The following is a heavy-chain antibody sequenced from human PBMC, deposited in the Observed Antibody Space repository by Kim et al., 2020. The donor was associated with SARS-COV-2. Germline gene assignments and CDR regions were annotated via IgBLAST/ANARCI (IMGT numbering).Heavy chain of an antibody. CDR3: ASTYSSPKSGWFDP. Sequence: NPSLKSRVTISVDTSKNQFSLKLSSVTAAHTAVYFCASTYSSPKSGWFDPWGQGTLVTVSS. J-gene: IGHJ5*02. D-gene: IGHD6-13*01. V-gene: IGHV4-39*01.